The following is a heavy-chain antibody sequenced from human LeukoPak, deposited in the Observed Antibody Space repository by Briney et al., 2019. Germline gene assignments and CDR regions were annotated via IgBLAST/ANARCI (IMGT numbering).Heavy chain of an antibody. CDR3: ARVNRSSGWYPHGLDFDY. Sequence: SETLSLTCAVYGGSFSGYYWSWIRQPPGKGLEWIGEINHSGSTNYNPSLKSRVTISVDTSKNQFSLKLSSVTAADTAVYYCARVNRSSGWYPHGLDFDYWGQGTLVTVSS. J-gene: IGHJ4*02. CDR2: INHSGST. V-gene: IGHV4-34*01. D-gene: IGHD6-19*01. CDR1: GGSFSGYY.